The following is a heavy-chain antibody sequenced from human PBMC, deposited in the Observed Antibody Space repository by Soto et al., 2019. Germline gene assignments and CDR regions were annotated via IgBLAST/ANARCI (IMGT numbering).Heavy chain of an antibody. CDR1: GYTFSSYD. CDR3: AREDRYYVMVG. CDR2: ISPDNGNT. V-gene: IGHV1-18*01. J-gene: IGHJ6*02. Sequence: QGQLVQSGAEVKKPGASVKVSCKTAGYTFSSYDIGWVRQAPGQGLEWMGWISPDNGNTNYAQKFQGRVTMTTDISTKTAYMEMRSLRSDDSAVYYSAREDRYYVMVGWGQVITVTVSS. D-gene: IGHD2-15*01.